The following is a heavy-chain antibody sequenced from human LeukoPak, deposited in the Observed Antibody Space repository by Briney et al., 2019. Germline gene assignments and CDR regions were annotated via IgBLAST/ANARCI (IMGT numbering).Heavy chain of an antibody. CDR3: ARDLKHIVVVTAILGNY. CDR2: ISYDGSNK. J-gene: IGHJ4*02. D-gene: IGHD2-21*02. CDR1: GFTFSSYA. Sequence: GGSLRLSCAASGFTFSSYAIHWVRQAPGKGLEWVAVISYDGSNKYYADSVKGRFTISRDSSKNTLYLQMNSLRAEDTAVYYCARDLKHIVVVTAILGNYWGQGTLVTVSS. V-gene: IGHV3-30-3*01.